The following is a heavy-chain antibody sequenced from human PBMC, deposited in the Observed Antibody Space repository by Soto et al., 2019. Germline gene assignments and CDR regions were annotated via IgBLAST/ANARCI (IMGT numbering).Heavy chain of an antibody. V-gene: IGHV1-69*01. J-gene: IGHJ3*02. CDR3: ASDYGKMDAVEI. CDR2: VIPTLATA. D-gene: IGHD4-17*01. CDR1: GGPFNNHA. Sequence: QVQLVQSGAEVKKPGSSVKVSCKTSGGPFNNHAINWVRQAPGQGLEWVGLVIPTLATADYAQKFQGRVTMTAEEVTNTAYMELSSMRSDDTGVYYCASDYGKMDAVEIGGQGTLVTVSS.